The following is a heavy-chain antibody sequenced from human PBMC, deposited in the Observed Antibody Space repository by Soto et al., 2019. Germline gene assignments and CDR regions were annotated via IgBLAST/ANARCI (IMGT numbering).Heavy chain of an antibody. V-gene: IGHV5-10-1*01. CDR2: MDPSDSYT. CDR3: ARNPTNRYSGSYFDDYYGMEV. CDR1: GYSFTSYW. D-gene: IGHD1-26*01. Sequence: GEYLMTSRQGSGYSFTSYWISWARQMPGKGLDCMGRMDPSDSYTNYSPSFQGHVTISADKSISTAYLQWSSLKASDTAMYYCARNPTNRYSGSYFDDYYGMEVGGEGTTVTVSS. J-gene: IGHJ6*04.